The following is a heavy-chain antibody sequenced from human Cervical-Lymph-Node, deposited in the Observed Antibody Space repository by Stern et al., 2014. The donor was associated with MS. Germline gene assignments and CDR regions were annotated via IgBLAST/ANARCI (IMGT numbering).Heavy chain of an antibody. CDR2: IYSDGTT. J-gene: IGHJ4*02. D-gene: IGHD1-14*01. CDR1: GFAVSSSY. CDR3: ARDPRDHFGLFY. V-gene: IGHV3-53*01. Sequence: EVQLVESGGGLIQPGGSLRLSCAASGFAVSSSYMNWVRQAPGKGLEWLSIIYSDGTTNSAVSVRGRFTISRDTSRNTLSLQMNSLRVEDTAMYYCARDPRDHFGLFYWGQGILVTVSS.